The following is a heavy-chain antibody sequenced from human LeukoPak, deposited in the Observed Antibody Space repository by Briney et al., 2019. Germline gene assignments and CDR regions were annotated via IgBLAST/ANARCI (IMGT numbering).Heavy chain of an antibody. V-gene: IGHV4-59*01. CDR2: IYYSGTT. CDR3: ARGSDFGDY. D-gene: IGHD4-17*01. Sequence: SETLSLTCTVSRASISTYYWSWIRQPPGKGLERIGYIYYSGTTNYNPSLKGRVTMSVDTSKNQFSLRLSSVTAADTAVYYCARGSDFGDYWGQGTLVTVSS. J-gene: IGHJ4*02. CDR1: RASISTYY.